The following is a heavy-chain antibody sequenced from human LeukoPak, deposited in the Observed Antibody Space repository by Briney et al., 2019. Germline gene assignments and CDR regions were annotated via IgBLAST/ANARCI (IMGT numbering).Heavy chain of an antibody. D-gene: IGHD1-1*01. V-gene: IGHV3-23*01. Sequence: PGGSLRLSCAASGFTFSSYAMSWVRQAPGKGLEWVSAIIGSGGSTYYADSVKGQFTISRDNSKNTLYLQMNSLRAEDTAVYYCAKGGTPENWFDPWGQGTLVTVSS. CDR3: AKGGTPENWFDP. J-gene: IGHJ5*02. CDR2: IIGSGGST. CDR1: GFTFSSYA.